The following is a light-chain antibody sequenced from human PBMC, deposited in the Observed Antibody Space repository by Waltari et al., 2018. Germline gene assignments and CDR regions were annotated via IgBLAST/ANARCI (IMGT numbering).Light chain of an antibody. V-gene: IGKV1-5*03. CDR2: KPS. Sequence: DIQMTQSPSTLSASVGDRVTITCRASQGITNWLAWYQQTPGKAPKLLIYKPSTLKSGVPSRFSGSGSGTEFTLSISTLQPDDFVTYYCQQYNSYPWTFGQGTKVEIK. CDR3: QQYNSYPWT. J-gene: IGKJ1*01. CDR1: QGITNW.